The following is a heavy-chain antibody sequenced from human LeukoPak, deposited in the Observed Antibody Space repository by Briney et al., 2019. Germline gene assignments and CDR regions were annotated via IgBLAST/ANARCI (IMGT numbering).Heavy chain of an antibody. V-gene: IGHV3-21*01. CDR2: ISSSSSYV. CDR1: GFTFSSYS. J-gene: IGHJ4*02. Sequence: GGSLRLSCAASGFTFSSYSMNWVRQAPGKGLEWVSSISSSSSYVYYADSVKGRFTISRDNAKNSLYLQMNSLRAEDTAVYYCARTGYGSGSYQTDYWGQGTLVTVSS. D-gene: IGHD3-10*01. CDR3: ARTGYGSGSYQTDY.